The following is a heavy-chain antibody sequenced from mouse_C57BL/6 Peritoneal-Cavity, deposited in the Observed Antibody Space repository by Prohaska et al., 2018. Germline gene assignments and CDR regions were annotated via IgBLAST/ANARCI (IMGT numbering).Heavy chain of an antibody. CDR1: GFNIKDYY. V-gene: IGHV14-2*01. CDR2: IDPEDGET. Sequence: EVQLQQSGAELVKPGASVKLSCTASGFNIKDYYMHWVKQRTEQGLEWIGRIDPEDGETKYAPKFQGKDTITADTSANIAYLQLSSLTSEDTDVYYCATRSTMITTGFAYWGQGTLVTVSA. D-gene: IGHD2-4*01. J-gene: IGHJ3*01. CDR3: ATRSTMITTGFAY.